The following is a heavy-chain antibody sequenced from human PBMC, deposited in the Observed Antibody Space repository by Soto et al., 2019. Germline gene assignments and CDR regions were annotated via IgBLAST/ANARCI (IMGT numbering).Heavy chain of an antibody. J-gene: IGHJ3*02. D-gene: IGHD3-10*01. Sequence: QVQLVQSGAEVKKPGASVKVSCKVSGYTLTELSMHWVRQAPGKGLEWMGGFDPEDGETIYAQKFQGRVTMTEDTSTDTAYMELSSLRSEDTAVYYCATVHYYGSGSYYGDAFDIWGQGTMVTVSS. CDR2: FDPEDGET. CDR1: GYTLTELS. CDR3: ATVHYYGSGSYYGDAFDI. V-gene: IGHV1-24*01.